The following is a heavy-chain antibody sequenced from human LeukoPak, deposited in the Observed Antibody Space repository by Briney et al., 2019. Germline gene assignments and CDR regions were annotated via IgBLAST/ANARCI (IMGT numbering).Heavy chain of an antibody. V-gene: IGHV4-34*01. CDR2: INHSGST. CDR3: ARGERSWFGGYFDY. Sequence: PSETLSLTRAVYGGSFSGYYWSWLRQPPGKGLEWIGEINHSGSTNYNPSLKSRVTISVDTSKNQFSLKLSSVTAADTAVYYCARGERSWFGGYFDYWGQGTLVTVSS. J-gene: IGHJ4*02. CDR1: GGSFSGYY. D-gene: IGHD3-10*01.